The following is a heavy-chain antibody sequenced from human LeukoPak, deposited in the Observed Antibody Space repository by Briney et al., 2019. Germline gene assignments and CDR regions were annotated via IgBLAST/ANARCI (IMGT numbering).Heavy chain of an antibody. CDR1: GFTFNKYT. Sequence: GGSLRLSCAASGFTFNKYTMNWVRQAPGKGLEWVAFIRYDGNNKYYADSVKGRFTISRDNSKNTLYLQMNSLRAEDTAVFYCAKDSSVFHYDSRNFDYWGQGTLVTVSS. CDR2: IRYDGNNK. CDR3: AKDSSVFHYDSRNFDY. V-gene: IGHV3-30*02. D-gene: IGHD3-22*01. J-gene: IGHJ4*02.